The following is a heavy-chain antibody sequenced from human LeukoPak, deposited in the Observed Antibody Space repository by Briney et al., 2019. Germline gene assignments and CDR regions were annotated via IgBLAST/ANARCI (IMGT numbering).Heavy chain of an antibody. CDR3: TGRITMVRGKAFDI. CDR2: ISSSGSTI. V-gene: IGHV3-11*01. CDR1: GFTFSDYY. J-gene: IGHJ3*02. D-gene: IGHD3-10*01. Sequence: PGGSLRLSCVASGFTFSDYYMSWIRQAPGKGLEWVSYISSSGSTIYYADSVKGRFTISRDNAKNSLYLQMNSLKTEDTAVYYCTGRITMVRGKAFDIWGQGTMATVSS.